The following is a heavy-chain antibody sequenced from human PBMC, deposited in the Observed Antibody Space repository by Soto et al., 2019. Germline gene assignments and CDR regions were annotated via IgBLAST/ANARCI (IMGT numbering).Heavy chain of an antibody. D-gene: IGHD4-17*01. V-gene: IGHV4-39*01. CDR2: IYYSESA. J-gene: IGHJ3*01. Sequence: QLQLQESGPGLVKTSETLSLTCTVSGGSISRNSYSWGWIRQPPGKGLEWIGTIYYSESAYYNPSLKSRVTISVDTSKNQFSLKLSSVTAADTAVYYCVRRPQNNGDFAAFDVWGQGTMVTVSS. CDR3: VRRPQNNGDFAAFDV. CDR1: GGSISRNSYS.